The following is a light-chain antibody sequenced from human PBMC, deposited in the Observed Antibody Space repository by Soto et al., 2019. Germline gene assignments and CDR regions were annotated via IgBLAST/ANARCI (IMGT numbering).Light chain of an antibody. CDR1: QSVSSN. CDR2: GAS. Sequence: EIVMTQSPATLSVSPGERATLSCRASQSVSSNLAWYQQKPGQAPRLLIYGASTRATGIPARFSGSGSGTEFTLTISSLQSEDVAVYYCPQYNNWPHTFGQGTKLEIK. J-gene: IGKJ2*01. V-gene: IGKV3-15*01. CDR3: PQYNNWPHT.